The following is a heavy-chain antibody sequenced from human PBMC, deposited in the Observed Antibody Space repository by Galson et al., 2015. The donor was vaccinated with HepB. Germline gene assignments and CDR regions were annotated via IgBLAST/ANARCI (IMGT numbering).Heavy chain of an antibody. V-gene: IGHV3-30*18. J-gene: IGHJ6*02. CDR2: ISYDGSNK. D-gene: IGHD3-3*01. CDR1: GFTFSSYG. Sequence: SLRLSCAASGFTFSSYGMHWVRQAPGKGLEWVAVISYDGSNKYYADSVKGRFTISRDNSKNTLYLQMNSLRAEDTAMYYCAKDFWKVTRFLEWLPTYYYYGMDVWGQGTTVTVSS. CDR3: AKDFWKVTRFLEWLPTYYYYGMDV.